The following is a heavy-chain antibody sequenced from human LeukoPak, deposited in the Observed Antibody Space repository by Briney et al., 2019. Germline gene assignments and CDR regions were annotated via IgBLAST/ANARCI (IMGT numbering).Heavy chain of an antibody. Sequence: ASVKVSCKVSGFTLSELSMHWVRQAPGKRLEWVGGFDPQGGQAVYAQSFRDRVILTDDRSSNTAYMDLSSLGADDTAVYYCATGVYCAATTCPGHRNFYYFMDVWGEGTTVTVTS. CDR3: ATGVYCAATTCPGHRNFYYFMDV. CDR1: GFTLSELS. V-gene: IGHV1-24*01. CDR2: FDPQGGQA. J-gene: IGHJ6*03. D-gene: IGHD2-2*01.